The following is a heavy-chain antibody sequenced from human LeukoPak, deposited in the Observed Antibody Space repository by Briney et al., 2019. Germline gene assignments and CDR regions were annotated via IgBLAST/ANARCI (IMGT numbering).Heavy chain of an antibody. CDR1: GGTFSSYA. J-gene: IGHJ6*03. CDR2: IIPIFGTA. V-gene: IGHV1-69*05. CDR3: ARDLDYYYYMDV. Sequence: SVKVSCKASGGTFSSYASSWVRQAPGQGLEWMGRIIPIFGTANYAQKFQGRVTITTDESTSTAYMELSSLRSEDTAVYYCARDLDYYYYMDVWGKGTTVTVSS.